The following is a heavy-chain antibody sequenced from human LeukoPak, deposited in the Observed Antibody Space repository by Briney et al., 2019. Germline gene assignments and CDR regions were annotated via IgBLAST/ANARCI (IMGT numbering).Heavy chain of an antibody. J-gene: IGHJ4*02. CDR2: INSDGGST. CDR1: GFTFSSYW. CDR3: ARDLGGTSWIGGFGH. V-gene: IGHV3-74*01. D-gene: IGHD3-10*01. Sequence: SGGSLRLSCAASGFTFSSYWIHWVRQAPGKGLVWVSRINSDGGSTNYADSVKGRFTISRDNAKNTLYLQMNSLRAEDTALYYCARDLGGTSWIGGFGHWGQGTLVTVSS.